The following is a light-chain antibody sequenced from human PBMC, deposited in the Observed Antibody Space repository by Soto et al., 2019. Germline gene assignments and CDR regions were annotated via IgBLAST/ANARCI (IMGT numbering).Light chain of an antibody. CDR1: SSDVGGYNY. Sequence: QCALTQPASVSGSPGQSITISCTGTSSDVGGYNYVSWYQQHPGKAPKLMIYDVSNRPSGVSNRFSGSKSGNTASLTISGLQAEDEADYYCSSFTSSTTPVFGGGTKVTVL. V-gene: IGLV2-14*01. CDR3: SSFTSSTTPV. CDR2: DVS. J-gene: IGLJ2*01.